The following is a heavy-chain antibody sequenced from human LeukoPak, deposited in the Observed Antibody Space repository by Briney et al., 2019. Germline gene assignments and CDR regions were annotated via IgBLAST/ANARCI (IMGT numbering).Heavy chain of an antibody. D-gene: IGHD2-8*01. CDR2: IKQDGSEK. CDR1: GFTFSSYW. Sequence: GGSLRLSCAASGFTFSSYWMSWVRQAPGKGLEWVANIKQDGSEKYYVDSVKGRFTISRDNAKNSLYLQMNSLRAEDTAVYYCARDSEIVPKPDFDYWGQGTLVTVSS. V-gene: IGHV3-7*01. J-gene: IGHJ4*02. CDR3: ARDSEIVPKPDFDY.